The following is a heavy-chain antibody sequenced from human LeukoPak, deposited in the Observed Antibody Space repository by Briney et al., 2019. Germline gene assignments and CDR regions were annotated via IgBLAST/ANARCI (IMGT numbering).Heavy chain of an antibody. V-gene: IGHV1-8*01. Sequence: ASVKVSCKASGYTFTSYDINWVRQATGQGLEWMGWMNPNSGNTGYAQKFQGRVTMTRNTSISTAYMELSSLRSEDTAVYYCARGGCISASFYQTRAEFDYWGQGTLVTVSS. J-gene: IGHJ4*02. CDR3: ARGGCISASFYQTRAEFDY. D-gene: IGHD2-2*01. CDR1: GYTFTSYD. CDR2: MNPNSGNT.